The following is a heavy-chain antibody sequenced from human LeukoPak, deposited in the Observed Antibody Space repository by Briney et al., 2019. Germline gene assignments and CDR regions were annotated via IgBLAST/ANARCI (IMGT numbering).Heavy chain of an antibody. Sequence: GGSLRLSCAASGFTFRSYWMHWVRQAPGKGLVWVSRINTDGGSTTYADSVKGRFTISRDNAKNTLYLQMNSLRAEDTAVYYCARGARSEYDFWSGPYDYWGQGTLVTVSS. V-gene: IGHV3-74*01. CDR1: GFTFRSYW. J-gene: IGHJ4*02. CDR3: ARGARSEYDFWSGPYDY. D-gene: IGHD3-3*01. CDR2: INTDGGST.